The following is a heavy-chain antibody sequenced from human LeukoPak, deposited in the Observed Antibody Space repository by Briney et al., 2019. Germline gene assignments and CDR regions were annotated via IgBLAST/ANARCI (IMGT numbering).Heavy chain of an antibody. V-gene: IGHV3-23*01. CDR2: ISGSGNGT. CDR1: GFTFRTSA. CDR3: AKRTMSAFDS. Sequence: PGGSLRLSCAASGFTFRTSAMNWVRQAPGKGLGWLCGISGSGNGTYYADSVKGRFTISRDNSHNMVYLLMNSLTVEDAATYYCAKRTMSAFDSWGQGTLLIVSS. J-gene: IGHJ4*02. D-gene: IGHD5-24*01.